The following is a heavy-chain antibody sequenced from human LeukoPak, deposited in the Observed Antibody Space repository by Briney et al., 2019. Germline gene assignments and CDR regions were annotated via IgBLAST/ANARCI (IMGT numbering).Heavy chain of an antibody. CDR2: IYSSGNT. CDR1: GDSIRNYY. V-gene: IGHV4-4*07. Sequence: SETLSLTCTVSGDSIRNYYWSWIRQAAGKGLEWIGRIYSSGNTNYNPSLKSRVTISVDTSKNQFSLKLSSVTAADTAVYYCARGPDIVVVPAYHVLDYWGQGTLVTVSS. CDR3: ARGPDIVVVPAYHVLDY. J-gene: IGHJ4*02. D-gene: IGHD2-2*01.